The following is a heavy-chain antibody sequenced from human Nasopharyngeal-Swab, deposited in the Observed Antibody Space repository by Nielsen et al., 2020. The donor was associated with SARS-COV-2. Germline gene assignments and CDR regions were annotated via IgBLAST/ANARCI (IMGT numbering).Heavy chain of an antibody. CDR2: ISYDGSNK. V-gene: IGHV3-30*03. CDR3: ATTTVTTLFDY. J-gene: IGHJ4*02. CDR1: GFPFRSYG. Sequence: LKISCAASGFPFRSYGMHWVRQAPGKGLEWVAVISYDGSNKYYADSVKGRFAISRDNSKNTLYLQMNSLRAEDTAVYYCATTTVTTLFDYWGQGTLVTVSS. D-gene: IGHD4-11*01.